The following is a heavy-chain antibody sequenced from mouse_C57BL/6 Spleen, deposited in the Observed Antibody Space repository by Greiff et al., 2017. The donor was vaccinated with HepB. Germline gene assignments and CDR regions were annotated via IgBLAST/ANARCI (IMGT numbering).Heavy chain of an antibody. J-gene: IGHJ4*01. CDR2: IRLKSDNYAT. CDR3: TYSNYNYAMDY. V-gene: IGHV6-3*01. CDR1: GFTFSNYW. D-gene: IGHD2-5*01. Sequence: EVQVVESGGGLVQPGGSMKLSCVASGFTFSNYWMNWVRQSPEKGLEWVAQIRLKSDNYATHYAESVKGRFTISRDDSKSSVYLQMNNLRAEDTGIYYCTYSNYNYAMDYWGQGTSVTVSS.